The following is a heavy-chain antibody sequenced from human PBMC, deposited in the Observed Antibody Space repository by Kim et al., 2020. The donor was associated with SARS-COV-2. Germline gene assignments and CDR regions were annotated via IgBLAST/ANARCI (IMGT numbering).Heavy chain of an antibody. CDR1: GGSISSGGYY. CDR2: IYYSGST. Sequence: SETLSLTCTVSGGSISSGGYYWSWIRQHPGKGLEWIGYIYYSGSTYYNPSLKSRVTISVDTSKNQFSLKLSSVTDADTAVYYCARDSGYYYGSGSYYYYYYGMDVWGPGTTVTDSS. J-gene: IGHJ6*02. D-gene: IGHD3-10*01. CDR3: ARDSGYYYGSGSYYYYYYGMDV. V-gene: IGHV4-31*03.